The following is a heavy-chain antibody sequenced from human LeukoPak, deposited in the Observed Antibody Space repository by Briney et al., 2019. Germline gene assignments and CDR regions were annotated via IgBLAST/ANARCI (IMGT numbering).Heavy chain of an antibody. V-gene: IGHV3-23*01. CDR1: GFTFSSYA. Sequence: GGSLRLSCAASGFTFSSYAMSWVRQAPGKGLEWVSTISGNTYSIYYTDSVKGRFTITRDNAKNTLYVQMNSLGAEDTAVYYCARDFLSLMSFYMDVWGKGTTVTVSS. CDR2: ISGNTYSI. CDR3: ARDFLSLMSFYMDV. D-gene: IGHD2/OR15-2a*01. J-gene: IGHJ6*03.